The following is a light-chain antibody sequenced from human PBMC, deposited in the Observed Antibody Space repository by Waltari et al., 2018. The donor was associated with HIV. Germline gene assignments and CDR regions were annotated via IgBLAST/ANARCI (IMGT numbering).Light chain of an antibody. CDR2: DAA. V-gene: IGKV1-39*01. CDR1: QTVTNK. J-gene: IGKJ3*01. CDR3: QQTFSSPLT. Sequence: DIQMTQSPSPLSASVGDSVIITCRASQTVTNKVNWYQQKPGAAPKVLIYDAATLQSGVPSRFRGGGSGTDFTLTITSLQPDDFATYFCQQTFSSPLTFDPGTKVDI.